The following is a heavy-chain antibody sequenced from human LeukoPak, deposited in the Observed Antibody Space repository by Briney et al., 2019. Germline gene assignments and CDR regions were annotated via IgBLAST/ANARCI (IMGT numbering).Heavy chain of an antibody. CDR1: GDFIRSYW. CDR2: IYATGST. CDR3: ARQGYTASYYFLDF. J-gene: IGHJ4*02. V-gene: IGHV4-59*10. Sequence: SETLSLTCDVSGDFIRSYWWGWVRQPAGKGLEWIGRIYATGSTNFNPSLKSRLTMSMDTSTNHLSLKLSLKLTSVTAADTAVYFCARQGYTASYYFLDFWSQGTLVTVSP. D-gene: IGHD1-26*01.